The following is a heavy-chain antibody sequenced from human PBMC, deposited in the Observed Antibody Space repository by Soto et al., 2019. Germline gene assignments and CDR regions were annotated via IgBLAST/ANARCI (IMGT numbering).Heavy chain of an antibody. CDR2: ISYSGST. D-gene: IGHD3-10*01. CDR3: ARDWDSSGLFDP. CDR1: GASITTYY. V-gene: IGHV4-59*01. Sequence: SETLSLTCSVSGASITTYYWSWIRQPPGKVLEWIGSISYSGSTKYNPSLESRVMISLDTSKNQFSLRLTSVTAADTALYYCARDWDSSGLFDPWGQGALVNVSS. J-gene: IGHJ5*02.